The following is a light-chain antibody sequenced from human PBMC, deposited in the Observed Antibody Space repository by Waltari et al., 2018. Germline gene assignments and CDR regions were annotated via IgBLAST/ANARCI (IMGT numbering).Light chain of an antibody. J-gene: IGKJ4*01. CDR2: KAF. CDR1: QSISNW. Sequence: CRASQSISNWLAWYQHKPGKAPKLLIYKAFTLETGVPSRFSGSGSGTVFTLTISSLQPDDFATYYCQQYNSYSLLTFGGGTKVEIE. V-gene: IGKV1-5*03. CDR3: QQYNSYSLLT.